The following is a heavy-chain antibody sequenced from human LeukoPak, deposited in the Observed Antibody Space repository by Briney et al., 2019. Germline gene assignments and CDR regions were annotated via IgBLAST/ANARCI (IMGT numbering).Heavy chain of an antibody. V-gene: IGHV4-39*07. J-gene: IGHJ4*02. D-gene: IGHD7-27*01. Sequence: SETLSLTCTVSGGSISSSSYYWGWIRQPPGKGLEWIGSIYYSGSTYYNPSLKSRVTISVDTSKNQFSLKLSSVTAADTAVYYCARDFYIRTGGLVYWGQGTLVTVSS. CDR2: IYYSGST. CDR1: GGSISSSSYY. CDR3: ARDFYIRTGGLVY.